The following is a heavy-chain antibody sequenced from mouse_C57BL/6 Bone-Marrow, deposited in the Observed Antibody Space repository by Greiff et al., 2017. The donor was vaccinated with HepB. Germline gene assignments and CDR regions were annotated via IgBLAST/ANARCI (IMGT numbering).Heavy chain of an antibody. CDR3: AREGLYYDYDGWYFDV. V-gene: IGHV5-16*01. Sequence: EVQLQESEGGLVQPGSSMKLSCTASGFTFSDYYMAWVRQVPEKGLEWVANINYDGSSTYYLDSLKSRFIISRDNAKNILYLQMSSLKSEDTATYYCAREGLYYDYDGWYFDVWGTGTTVTVSS. J-gene: IGHJ1*03. D-gene: IGHD2-4*01. CDR2: INYDGSST. CDR1: GFTFSDYY.